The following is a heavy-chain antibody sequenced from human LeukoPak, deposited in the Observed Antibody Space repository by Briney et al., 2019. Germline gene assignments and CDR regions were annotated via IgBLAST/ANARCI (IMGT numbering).Heavy chain of an antibody. D-gene: IGHD3-10*01. J-gene: IGHJ4*02. Sequence: GGSLSLSCAASGFNFSTYWMTWVRQVPGKGLEWVANIKEDGSEIYYVDAMKGRFSISRDNAKTSLYLQMNNLSVADTAVYYCVTDQTGRHPYFFDYWGQGTLVTVSS. CDR1: GFNFSTYW. V-gene: IGHV3-7*01. CDR2: IKEDGSEI. CDR3: VTDQTGRHPYFFDY.